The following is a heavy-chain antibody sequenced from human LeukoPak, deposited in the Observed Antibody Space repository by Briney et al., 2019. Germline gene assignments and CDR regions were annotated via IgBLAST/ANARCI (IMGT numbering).Heavy chain of an antibody. J-gene: IGHJ4*02. Sequence: PSETLSLTCTVSGFSISSSSYYWGWIRQPPGKGLEWIGSIYHSGSTYYNPSLKSRVTISVDTSKNQFSLKLSSVTAADTAVYYCATAALYDSSGYYYGNFDYWGQGTLVTVSS. CDR2: IYHSGST. CDR1: GFSISSSSYY. D-gene: IGHD3-22*01. CDR3: ATAALYDSSGYYYGNFDY. V-gene: IGHV4-39*07.